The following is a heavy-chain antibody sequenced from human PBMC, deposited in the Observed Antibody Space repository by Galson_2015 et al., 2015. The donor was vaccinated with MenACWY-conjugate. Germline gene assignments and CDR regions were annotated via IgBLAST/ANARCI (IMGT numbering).Heavy chain of an antibody. D-gene: IGHD6-19*01. CDR3: AKAQSIGWYVGYNYFDI. CDR1: GFTFSNYA. V-gene: IGHV3-23*01. CDR2: LSGSGDKT. Sequence: SLRLSCAASGFTFSNYAMGWVRQASGKGLEWVSGLSGSGDKTFYEESVKGRFTISRDNSKNTLHLQMSSLRAEDTAVYYCAKAQSIGWYVGYNYFDIWGQGTMVTVS. J-gene: IGHJ3*02.